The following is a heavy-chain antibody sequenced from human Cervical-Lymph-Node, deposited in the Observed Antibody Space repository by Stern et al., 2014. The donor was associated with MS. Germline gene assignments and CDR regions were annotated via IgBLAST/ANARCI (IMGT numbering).Heavy chain of an antibody. CDR2: VYQDGST. D-gene: IGHD2-15*01. CDR3: ARVDDCSGGTCFSTSWFDP. CDR1: GGSFNNYY. Sequence: QLQLQESGPGLVKPSETLSLTCTVSGGSFNNYYWGWIRKPPGKGLEWIGYVYQDGSTKYNPTPTSRVTISLHTPKKQCSLSLTSVTAADTAVYYCARVDDCSGGTCFSTSWFDPGGQGPLVTVSS. J-gene: IGHJ5*02. V-gene: IGHV4-59*01.